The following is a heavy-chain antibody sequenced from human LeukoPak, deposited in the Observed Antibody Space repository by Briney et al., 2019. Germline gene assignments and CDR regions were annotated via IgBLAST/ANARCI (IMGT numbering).Heavy chain of an antibody. CDR1: GYTFTGYY. J-gene: IGHJ4*02. Sequence: GASVKVSCKASGYTFTGYYMHWVRQAPGQGLEWMGWINPNSGGTNYAQKFQGRVTMTRDTSISTAYMELRSLRSDDTAVYYCARAIRRGFTMIVVVTDDYFDYWGQGTLVTVSS. CDR2: INPNSGGT. V-gene: IGHV1-2*02. CDR3: ARAIRRGFTMIVVVTDDYFDY. D-gene: IGHD3-22*01.